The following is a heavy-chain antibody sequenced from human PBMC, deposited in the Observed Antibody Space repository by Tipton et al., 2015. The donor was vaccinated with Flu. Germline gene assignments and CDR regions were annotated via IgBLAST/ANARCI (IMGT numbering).Heavy chain of an antibody. CDR2: FYNSGST. J-gene: IGHJ3*02. Sequence: TLSLTCAVSGYSISSGYYWGWIRQPPGKGLEWIGSFYNSGSTYYNPSLKSRVTISVDTSKNQFSLKMSSVTAACTAVYSCARHPSSQGAFDSWGQGTMVTVSS. CDR1: GYSISSGYY. V-gene: IGHV4-38-2*01. CDR3: ARHPSSQGAFDS.